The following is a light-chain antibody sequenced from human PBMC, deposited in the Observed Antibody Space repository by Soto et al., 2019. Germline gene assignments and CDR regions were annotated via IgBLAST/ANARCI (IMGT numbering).Light chain of an antibody. CDR3: TSYTSRSTVV. Sequence: QSVLTQPASVSGFPGQSIIISCTGTSRDVGGYNYVSWYQQYSGKAPKVVIYEVSNRPSGVSNRFSGSKSGNTASLTISGLQAEDEADYYCTSYTSRSTVVFGGGTKLTVL. CDR1: SRDVGGYNY. V-gene: IGLV2-14*01. J-gene: IGLJ2*01. CDR2: EVS.